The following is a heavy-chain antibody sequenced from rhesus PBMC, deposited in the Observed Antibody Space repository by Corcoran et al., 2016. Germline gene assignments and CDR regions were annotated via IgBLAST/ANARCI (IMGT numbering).Heavy chain of an antibody. Sequence: QLQLQESGPGLVKPSETLSLTCAVSGGPISSNWWSWIRKPPGKGMEWIGRISSSGGRTSYNPSLKSRVTISTDTSKNQFSLKLSSVTAADTTVYYCARTSSSGWYLNSLDVWGRGVLVTVSS. CDR3: ARTSSSGWYLNSLDV. D-gene: IGHD6-31*01. CDR1: GGPISSNW. CDR2: ISSSGGRT. J-gene: IGHJ5-2*02. V-gene: IGHV4-173*01.